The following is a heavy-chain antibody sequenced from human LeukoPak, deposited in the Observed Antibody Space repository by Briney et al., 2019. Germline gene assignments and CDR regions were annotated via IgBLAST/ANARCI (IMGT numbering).Heavy chain of an antibody. Sequence: PGGSLRLSCAASGFTFSSYAMSWVRQAPGKGLEWVSLIRGSGDRTYYADSVKGRFTISRDNSKNTLYLQMNSLRAEDTAVYYCAKDPAGSKLKYFQHWGQGTLVTVSS. V-gene: IGHV3-23*01. CDR2: IRGSGDRT. CDR3: AKDPAGSKLKYFQH. D-gene: IGHD6-13*01. J-gene: IGHJ1*01. CDR1: GFTFSSYA.